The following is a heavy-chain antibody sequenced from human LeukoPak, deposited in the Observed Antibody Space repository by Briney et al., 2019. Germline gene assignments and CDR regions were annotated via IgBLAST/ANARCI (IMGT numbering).Heavy chain of an antibody. D-gene: IGHD4-17*01. Sequence: GGSLRLSCAASGFTFSSYAMTWVRQAPGKGLKWVSSINNSGTDTYYEDSVKGRFTISRDNSKNTLFLHINSLSAEDTAVYYCAAAVNTGRAEHYWGQGTLVTVSS. J-gene: IGHJ4*02. CDR2: INNSGTDT. V-gene: IGHV3-23*01. CDR1: GFTFSSYA. CDR3: AAAVNTGRAEHY.